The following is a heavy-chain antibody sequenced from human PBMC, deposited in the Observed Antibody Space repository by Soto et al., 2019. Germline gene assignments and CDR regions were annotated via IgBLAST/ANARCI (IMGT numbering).Heavy chain of an antibody. CDR1: GGPVSRGDYY. CDR3: ARVNPLGEGGY. J-gene: IGHJ4*02. V-gene: IGHV4-30-4*01. Sequence: QVRLQESGPGLVKPSQTLSLTCTVSGGPVSRGDYYWTWIRQPPGKGLERVGHIHYRGVTNYDPSLKSRVTISMDTYKDQISLRLNSLTAADSAVYYWARVNPLGEGGYWGQGAMVTVSS. CDR2: IHYRGVT. D-gene: IGHD3-10*01.